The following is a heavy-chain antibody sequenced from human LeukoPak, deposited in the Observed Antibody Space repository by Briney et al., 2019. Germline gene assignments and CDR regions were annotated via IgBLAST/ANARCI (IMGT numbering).Heavy chain of an antibody. Sequence: PGGSLRLSCEASGFTFRSYSMNWVRQAPGKGLEWISYISGSSNSIYYADSVKGRFTISRDNAKNSLFLQMNSLRDEDTAVYYCARDRGPGIVPAGTVVMDVWGQGTTVIVSS. D-gene: IGHD6-25*01. CDR3: ARDRGPGIVPAGTVVMDV. V-gene: IGHV3-48*02. CDR2: ISGSSNSI. CDR1: GFTFRSYS. J-gene: IGHJ6*02.